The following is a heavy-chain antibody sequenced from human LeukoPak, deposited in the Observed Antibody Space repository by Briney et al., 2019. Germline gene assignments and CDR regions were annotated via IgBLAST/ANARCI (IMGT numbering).Heavy chain of an antibody. V-gene: IGHV4-39*07. D-gene: IGHD3-10*01. CDR1: GSSITSSSYY. J-gene: IGHJ4*02. CDR2: IYYSGST. Sequence: SETLSRTCTVSGSSITSSSYYWGWIRQPPGKGLEWIGNIYYSGSTNYNPSLKSRVTISIDTSKNEFSLKLSSVTAADTAVYYCARDGRGQVEEVSFDYWGQGILVTVSS. CDR3: ARDGRGQVEEVSFDY.